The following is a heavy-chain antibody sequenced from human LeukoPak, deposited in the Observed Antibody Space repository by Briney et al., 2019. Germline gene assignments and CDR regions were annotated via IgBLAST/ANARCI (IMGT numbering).Heavy chain of an antibody. Sequence: AGGSLRLSCAASGFTFSNYAMSWVRQAPGKGLEWVSGISGSGYRTYYADSVKGRFTISRDNSKNTLYLQMNSLRAEDTAVYYCASAYYYYYMDVWGKGTTVTVSS. CDR1: GFTFSNYA. V-gene: IGHV3-23*01. J-gene: IGHJ6*03. CDR2: ISGSGYRT. CDR3: ASAYYYYYMDV.